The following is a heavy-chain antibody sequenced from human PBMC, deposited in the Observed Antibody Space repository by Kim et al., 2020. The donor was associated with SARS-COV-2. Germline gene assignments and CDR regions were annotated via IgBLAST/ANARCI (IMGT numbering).Heavy chain of an antibody. CDR3: AGAFEYGTADAFDL. V-gene: IGHV3-33*03. D-gene: IGHD3-10*01. Sequence: AESVKSQITIHRENSNNMLYLQMNSLRAEDTAVYYCAGAFEYGTADAFDLWGQGTMVTVSS. J-gene: IGHJ3*01.